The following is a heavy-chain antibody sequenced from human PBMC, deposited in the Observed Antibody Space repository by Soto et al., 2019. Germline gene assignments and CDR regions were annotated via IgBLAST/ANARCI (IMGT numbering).Heavy chain of an antibody. Sequence: VQLVESGGGVVQPGRSLRLSCAASGFTFSNYGMHWVRQDPGKGLEWVAIMSSDGKNKFYADSVKGRFTISRDDSKNTLYLQMDRLKTAHTAVYCCAIDVYWRSNSCHRHIVKYWGPGTLVTFPS. V-gene: IGHV3-30*03. D-gene: IGHD2-2*02. J-gene: IGHJ4*02. CDR2: MSSDGKNK. CDR1: GFTFSNYG. CDR3: AIDVYWRSNSCHRHIVKY.